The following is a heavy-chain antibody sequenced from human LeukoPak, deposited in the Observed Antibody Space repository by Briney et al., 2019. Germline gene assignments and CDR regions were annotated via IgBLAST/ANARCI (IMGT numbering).Heavy chain of an antibody. CDR3: SRYRGIRGDRPDHFDY. J-gene: IGHJ4*02. CDR2: IFNNGKT. V-gene: IGHV4-59*08. Sequence: SETLSLTCTVSAASISPYFWGWIRQPPGKVLGWIGYIFNNGKTHNNPSLKSRLTMSVDTSTKLFSLRLTSVTAAATAVYYCSRYRGIRGDRPDHFDYWGQGILVTVSS. D-gene: IGHD3-10*01. CDR1: AASISPYF.